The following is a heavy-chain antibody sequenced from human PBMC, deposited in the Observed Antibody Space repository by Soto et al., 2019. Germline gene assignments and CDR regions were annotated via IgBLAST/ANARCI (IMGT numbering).Heavy chain of an antibody. J-gene: IGHJ6*02. CDR3: ARGGLGDCSSTSCSHYYYYGMDV. CDR1: GGTFSSYA. D-gene: IGHD2-2*01. Sequence: QVQLVQSGAEVKKPGSSVKVSCKASGGTFSSYASSWVRQAPGQGLEWMGGIIPIFGTANYAQKCQGRVTITADESTGTAYMELSSRRSEDTAVYYCARGGLGDCSSTSCSHYYYYGMDVWGQGTTVTVSS. CDR2: IIPIFGTA. V-gene: IGHV1-69*01.